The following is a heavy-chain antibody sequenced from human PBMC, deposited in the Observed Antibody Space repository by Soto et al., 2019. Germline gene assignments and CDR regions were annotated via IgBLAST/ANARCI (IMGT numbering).Heavy chain of an antibody. D-gene: IGHD6-13*01. CDR1: GLTFSDYY. CDR2: ISSSGRTI. CDR3: ARQNSSWYDY. J-gene: IGHJ4*02. V-gene: IGHV3-11*01. Sequence: PGGSLRLSCAASGLTFSDYYMSWIRQAPGKGLEWVSYISSSGRTIYYADSVKGRFTISRDNAKNSLYLQMNSLRAEDTAVYYRARQNSSWYDYWGQGTLVTVSS.